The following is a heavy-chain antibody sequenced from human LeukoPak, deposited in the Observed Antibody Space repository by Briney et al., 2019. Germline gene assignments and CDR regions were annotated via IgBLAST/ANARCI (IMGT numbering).Heavy chain of an antibody. J-gene: IGHJ5*02. D-gene: IGHD3-22*01. V-gene: IGHV1-69*05. CDR3: ARDGDYYDSSGYHFLSWFDP. Sequence: ASVKVSCKASGGTFSSYAISWVRQAPGQGLEWMGGIIPIFGTANYAQKFQGRVTITTDESTSTAYMELSSLRSEDTAVYYCARDGDYYDSSGYHFLSWFDPWGQGTLVTVSS. CDR2: IIPIFGTA. CDR1: GGTFSSYA.